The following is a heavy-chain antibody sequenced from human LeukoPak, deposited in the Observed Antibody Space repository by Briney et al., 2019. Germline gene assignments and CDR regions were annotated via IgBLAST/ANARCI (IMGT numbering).Heavy chain of an antibody. V-gene: IGHV3-33*01. J-gene: IGHJ3*02. D-gene: IGHD2-15*01. CDR2: IWYDGSNK. Sequence: GRSLRLSCAASGFTFSSYGMHWVRQAPGKGLEWVAVIWYDGSNKYYADSVKGRFTISRDNAKNTLYLQMNSLRAEDTAVYYCARVPLGYCSGGSCYREAFDIWGQGTMVTVSS. CDR1: GFTFSSYG. CDR3: ARVPLGYCSGGSCYREAFDI.